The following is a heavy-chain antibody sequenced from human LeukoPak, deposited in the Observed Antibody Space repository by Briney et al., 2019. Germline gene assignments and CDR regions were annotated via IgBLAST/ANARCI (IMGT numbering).Heavy chain of an antibody. V-gene: IGHV4-38-2*02. CDR3: ARAPTIDSSGYYYFDY. Sequence: SETLSLTCTVSGYSISSGYYWGWIRQPPGKGLEWIGSIYRSGSTYYNPTLKSRGTISVDTSKNQFSLKLSFVTAADTAVYYCARAPTIDSSGYYYFDYWGQGTLVTVSS. CDR2: IYRSGST. CDR1: GYSISSGYY. D-gene: IGHD3-22*01. J-gene: IGHJ4*02.